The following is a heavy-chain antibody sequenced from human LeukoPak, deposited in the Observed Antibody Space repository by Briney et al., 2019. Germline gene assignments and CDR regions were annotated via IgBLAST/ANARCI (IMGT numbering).Heavy chain of an antibody. J-gene: IGHJ5*02. CDR2: IIPILGIA. V-gene: IGHV1-69*04. CDR3: ASVYSSSWYGIWFDP. Sequence: SVKVSCKASGGTLSSYAISWVRQAPGQGLEWMGRIIPILGIANYAQKFQGRVTITADKSTSTAYMELSSLRSEDTAVYYCASVYSSSWYGIWFDPWGQGTLVTVSS. CDR1: GGTLSSYA. D-gene: IGHD6-13*01.